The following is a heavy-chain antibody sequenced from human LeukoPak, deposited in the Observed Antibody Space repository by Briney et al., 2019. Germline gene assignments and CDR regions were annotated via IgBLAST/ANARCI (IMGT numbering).Heavy chain of an antibody. CDR2: ISGGGRST. CDR1: GFTFSRYA. J-gene: IGHJ6*02. V-gene: IGHV3-23*01. D-gene: IGHD2-2*01. CDR3: AKVREPAASHYGMDV. Sequence: GGSLRLSCAASGFTFSRYAMSWVRHAPGMGLEWVSGISGGGRSTYYTDCVKGRLTISRDNSNNTLYLQMNSLRLEDTAVYYCAKVREPAASHYGMDVWGQATTVTLS.